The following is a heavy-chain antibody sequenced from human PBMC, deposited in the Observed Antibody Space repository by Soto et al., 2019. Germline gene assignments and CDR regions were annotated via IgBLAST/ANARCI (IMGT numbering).Heavy chain of an antibody. CDR3: ARWDGVTAISYFDQ. D-gene: IGHD2-21*02. CDR2: IYHSGYT. J-gene: IGHJ4*02. V-gene: IGHV4-31*03. CDR1: GDSISTDGYH. Sequence: NPSETLSLTCTVSGDSISTDGYHWSWIRQHPGKGLEWIGNIYHSGYTYYNPSLKSRVVISVDTSKNQFSLKLTSVTAADTAVYYCARWDGVTAISYFDQWGQGILVTVSS.